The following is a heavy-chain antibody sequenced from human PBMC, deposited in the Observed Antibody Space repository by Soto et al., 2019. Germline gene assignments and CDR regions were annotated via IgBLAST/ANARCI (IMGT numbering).Heavy chain of an antibody. Sequence: GGSLRLSCAASGFTFSSCAMGWVRQAPGKGLEWVSDIIDSGGSTYYADSVKGRFTISRDNSKNTLYLQMNSLRAEDTAVYYCATPSGSSGSYHWGHFDYWGQGTLVTVSS. J-gene: IGHJ4*02. CDR1: GFTFSSCA. D-gene: IGHD1-26*01. V-gene: IGHV3-23*01. CDR3: ATPSGSSGSYHWGHFDY. CDR2: IIDSGGST.